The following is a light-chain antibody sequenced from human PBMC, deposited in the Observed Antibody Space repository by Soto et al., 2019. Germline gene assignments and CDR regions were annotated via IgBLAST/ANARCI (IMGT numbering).Light chain of an antibody. J-gene: IGKJ4*01. V-gene: IGKV1-33*01. Sequence: DIPMTQSPSSLSASVGDRVTITCQARQDISNYLNWYQQKPGKAPKLLIFDASNVETGVPSRFSGSGSGTHFTFTINSLQADDIATYYCQQYEGIPLTFGGGTKIEI. CDR3: QQYEGIPLT. CDR2: DAS. CDR1: QDISNY.